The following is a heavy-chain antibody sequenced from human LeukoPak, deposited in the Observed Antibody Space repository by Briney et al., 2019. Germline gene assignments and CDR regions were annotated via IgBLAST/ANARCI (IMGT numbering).Heavy chain of an antibody. CDR3: AKERIYDFWSGYYTGGDY. CDR2: ISGSGGST. D-gene: IGHD3-3*01. V-gene: IGHV3-23*01. J-gene: IGHJ4*02. CDR1: GFTFSGYA. Sequence: GGSLRLSCAASGFTFSGYAMSWVRQAPGKGLEWVSAISGSGGSTYYADSVKGRFTISRDNSKNTLYLQMNSLRAEDTAVYYCAKERIYDFWSGYYTGGDYWGQGTLVTVSS.